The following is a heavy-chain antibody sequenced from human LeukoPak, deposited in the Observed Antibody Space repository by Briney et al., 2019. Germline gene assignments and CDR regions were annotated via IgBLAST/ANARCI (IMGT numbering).Heavy chain of an antibody. J-gene: IGHJ4*02. CDR1: GYNFIYYY. V-gene: IGHV1-46*01. D-gene: IGHD6-19*01. Sequence: ASVKVSCKTSGYNFIYYYIYWVRQAPGQGLEWMALINPSGGSTRYAQKFQGRVTTTRDTSTSTVYMELRSLRSEDTAVYYCARGPYSSGWYGLDYWGQGTPVTVSS. CDR3: ARGPYSSGWYGLDY. CDR2: INPSGGST.